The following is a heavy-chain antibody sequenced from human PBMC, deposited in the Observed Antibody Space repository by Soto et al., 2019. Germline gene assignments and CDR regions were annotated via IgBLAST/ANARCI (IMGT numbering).Heavy chain of an antibody. CDR3: TMGLKIRFPPRPYGMDV. D-gene: IGHD3-3*01. CDR2: IIPIFGTA. CDR1: GGTIISYA. V-gene: IGHV1-69*06. Sequence: APVKVPRNASGGTIISYAISWVRQAPGQGLEWMGGIIPIFGTANYAQKFQGRVTITADKSTSTAYMELSSLRSEDTAVYYCTMGLKIRFPPRPYGMDVWGQGTKVTVSS. J-gene: IGHJ6*02.